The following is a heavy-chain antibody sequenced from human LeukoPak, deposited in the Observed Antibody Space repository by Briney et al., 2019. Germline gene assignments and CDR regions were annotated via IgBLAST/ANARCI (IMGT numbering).Heavy chain of an antibody. CDR2: ISRNWDYI. CDR1: GFIFSDYD. Sequence: QPGGSLRLSCSASGFIFSDYDMHWAPHAPGKGLEFVSAISRNWDYIQYADSVKGRFTISRENSKNTLYLQMTSLRVEDTAVYYCDKGGGDWGQGTLVTVYS. J-gene: IGHJ4*02. CDR3: DKGGGD. V-gene: IGHV3-64D*09.